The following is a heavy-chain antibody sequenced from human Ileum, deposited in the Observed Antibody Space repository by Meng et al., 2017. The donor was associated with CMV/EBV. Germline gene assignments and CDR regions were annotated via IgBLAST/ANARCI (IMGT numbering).Heavy chain of an antibody. V-gene: IGHV4-39*07. Sequence: GSLRLSCTVSGGSISSSSYYWGWIRQPPGKGLEWIGSIYYSGSTYYNPSLKSRVTISVDTSKNQFSLKLSSVTAADTAVYYCSRSLRSSGYKNYYYYGMDVWGQGTMV. CDR3: SRSLRSSGYKNYYYYGMDV. CDR2: IYYSGST. CDR1: GGSISSSSYY. J-gene: IGHJ6*02. D-gene: IGHD3-22*01.